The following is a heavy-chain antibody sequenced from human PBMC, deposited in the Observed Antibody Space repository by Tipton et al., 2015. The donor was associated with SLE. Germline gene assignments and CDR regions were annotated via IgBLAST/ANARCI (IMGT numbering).Heavy chain of an antibody. V-gene: IGHV4-31*03. CDR1: GGSISSGGYY. Sequence: TLSLTCTVSGGSISSGGYYWSWIRQHPGKGLEWIGYIYYRGSTYYNPSLNSRVTISVDTSQNQFSLKLTSVTVADTAVYFCARRHSYSDPDAFDVWGQGTMVTVSS. CDR2: IYYRGST. J-gene: IGHJ3*01. D-gene: IGHD3-22*01. CDR3: ARRHSYSDPDAFDV.